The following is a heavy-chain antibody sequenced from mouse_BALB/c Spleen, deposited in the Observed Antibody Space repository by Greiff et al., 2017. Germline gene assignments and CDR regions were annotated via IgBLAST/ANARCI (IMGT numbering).Heavy chain of an antibody. V-gene: IGHV5-12-2*01. CDR2: ISNGGGST. D-gene: IGHD1-1*01. J-gene: IGHJ1*01. Sequence: EVKVEESGGGLVQPGGSLKLSCAASGFTFSSYTMSWVRQTPEKRLEWVAYISNGGGSTYYPDTVKGRFTISRDNAKNTLYLQMSSLKSEDTAMYYCARPYGSSYWYFDVWGAGTTVTVSS. CDR3: ARPYGSSYWYFDV. CDR1: GFTFSSYT.